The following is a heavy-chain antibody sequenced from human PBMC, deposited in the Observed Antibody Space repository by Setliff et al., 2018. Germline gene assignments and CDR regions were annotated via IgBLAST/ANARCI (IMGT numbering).Heavy chain of an antibody. CDR1: GYTFTSYD. V-gene: IGHV1-8*03. J-gene: IGHJ3*02. Sequence: ASVKVSCKASGYTFTSYDINWVRQATGQGLEWMGWMNPNSGNTGYAQKFQGRVTITRNTSISTAYMELSSLRSEDTAVYYCARSTIFGVVSPTPDAFDIWGQGTMVTVSS. CDR2: MNPNSGNT. D-gene: IGHD3-3*01. CDR3: ARSTIFGVVSPTPDAFDI.